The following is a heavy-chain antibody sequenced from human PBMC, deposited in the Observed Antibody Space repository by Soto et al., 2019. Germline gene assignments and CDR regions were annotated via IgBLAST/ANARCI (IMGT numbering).Heavy chain of an antibody. CDR1: GYTFTSYG. J-gene: IGHJ3*02. CDR2: ISAYNGNT. D-gene: IGHD2-2*01. CDR3: ANDLGYCSSTSCSEDAFDI. Sequence: ASVKVSCKASGYTFTSYGISWVRQAPGQGLEWMGWISAYNGNTNYAQKLQGRVTMTADTSTSTAYMELRSLRSDDTAVYYCANDLGYCSSTSCSEDAFDIWGQGTRVTVSS. V-gene: IGHV1-18*01.